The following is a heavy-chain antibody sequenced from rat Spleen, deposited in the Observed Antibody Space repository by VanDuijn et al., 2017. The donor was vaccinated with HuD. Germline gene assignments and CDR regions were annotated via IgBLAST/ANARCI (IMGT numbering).Heavy chain of an antibody. CDR2: IWSGGST. CDR3: ARDLGGAVD. V-gene: IGHV2-15*01. Sequence: QVQLKESGPGLVQPSQTLSLTCTVSGFSLTSNSVSWVRQPPGKGLEWMGAIWSGGSTDYNSVLKSRLSISRDTSKSQVFLNVNSLQTEDTATYFCARDLGGAVDWGQGVMVTVSS. CDR1: GFSLTSNS. D-gene: IGHD4-6*01. J-gene: IGHJ2*01.